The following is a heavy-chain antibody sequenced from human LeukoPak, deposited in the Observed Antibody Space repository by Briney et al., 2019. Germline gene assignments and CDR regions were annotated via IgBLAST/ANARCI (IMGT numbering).Heavy chain of an antibody. D-gene: IGHD3-10*01. J-gene: IGHJ4*02. CDR3: AKSVYHSGNY. V-gene: IGHV3-23*01. CDR2: ITGGTT. CDR1: GFTISTYG. Sequence: GGSLRLSCAASGFTISTYGMSWVRQAPGKGLEWVSSITGGTTYYADSVKGRFTISRDNSKNTVSLQMNSLRAEDTAVYYCAKSVYHSGNYWGQGTLVTVSS.